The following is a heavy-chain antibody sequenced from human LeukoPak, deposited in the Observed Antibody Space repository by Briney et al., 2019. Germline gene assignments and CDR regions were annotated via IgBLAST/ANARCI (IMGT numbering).Heavy chain of an antibody. D-gene: IGHD1-26*01. CDR3: ARGKREVLNTRVFDY. Sequence: AGGSLRLSCAASGFTFSSYGMHWVRQAPGKGLEWVAVIWYDGSNRYYADSVKGRFTISRDNSKNTLYLQLNSLRAEDTAVYYCARGKREVLNTRVFDYWGQGTLVTVSS. CDR2: IWYDGSNR. J-gene: IGHJ4*02. V-gene: IGHV3-33*01. CDR1: GFTFSSYG.